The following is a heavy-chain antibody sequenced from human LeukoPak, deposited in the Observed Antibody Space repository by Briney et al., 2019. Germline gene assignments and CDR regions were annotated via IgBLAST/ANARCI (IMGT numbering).Heavy chain of an antibody. CDR1: GFTFSSYE. CDR3: ARYPSRYCTSTSCYLVH. D-gene: IGHD2-2*01. Sequence: GGSLRLSCAASGFTFSSYEMNWVRQAPGKGLEWVSYISGIGSTIYYADSVKGRFTISRVNAKNSLYLQMHSLRAEDTAVYYCARYPSRYCTSTSCYLVHWGQGALVTVSS. J-gene: IGHJ5*02. V-gene: IGHV3-48*03. CDR2: ISGIGSTI.